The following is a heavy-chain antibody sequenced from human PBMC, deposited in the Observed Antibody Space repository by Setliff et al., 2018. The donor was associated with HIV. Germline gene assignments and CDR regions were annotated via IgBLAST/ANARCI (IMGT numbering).Heavy chain of an antibody. D-gene: IGHD2-15*01. CDR1: GYTFTNYG. CDR3: ARMRLCRGGSCLPGSLYYYYMDV. CDR2: ISAYNGNT. Sequence: ASVKVSCKASGYTFTNYGISWVRQAPGQGLEWIGWISAYNGNTNYAQKLQDRVTMTTDTTSTTAYMELRSLRSDDTAVYFCARMRLCRGGSCLPGSLYYYYMDVWGKGTTVTVSS. V-gene: IGHV1-18*01. J-gene: IGHJ6*03.